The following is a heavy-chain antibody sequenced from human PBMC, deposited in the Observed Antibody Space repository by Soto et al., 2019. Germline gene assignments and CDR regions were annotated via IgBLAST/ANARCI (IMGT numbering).Heavy chain of an antibody. CDR3: ARGTLRYYAIDV. Sequence: GASVKGSCKASGYSFTNHAIHWVRQAPGQSPEWMGWINAGSGNTKSSQKFQGRVTITRDTSASTAYMELSSLRSEDTAVYYCARGTLRYYAIDVWGQGTTVTVSS. D-gene: IGHD3-16*01. CDR1: GYSFTNHA. J-gene: IGHJ6*02. V-gene: IGHV1-3*01. CDR2: INAGSGNT.